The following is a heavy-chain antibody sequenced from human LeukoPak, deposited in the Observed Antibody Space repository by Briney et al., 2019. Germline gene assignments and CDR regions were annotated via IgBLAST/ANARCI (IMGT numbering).Heavy chain of an antibody. CDR3: ARFRPNLHY. CDR2: ISADGSGT. V-gene: IGHV3-74*01. CDR1: GFTFSNFW. D-gene: IGHD1-14*01. J-gene: IGHJ4*02. Sequence: GGSLRLSCAASGFTFSNFWMHWVRQTPGKGLVWVSRISADGSGTSYADSVKGRFTISRDNAKNTLFLEMNSLRAEDTAVYYCARFRPNLHYWGQGTLVTVSS.